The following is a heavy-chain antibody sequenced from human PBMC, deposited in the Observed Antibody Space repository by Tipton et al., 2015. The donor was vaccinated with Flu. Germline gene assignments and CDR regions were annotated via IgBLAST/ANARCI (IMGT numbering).Heavy chain of an antibody. Sequence: AVSGFTFTRYGVSWVRQAPGKGLEWVAGISATGGTYFADSAKGRLTFSRDKFKNTLYVHMNSLRVDDTALYYCAKVIPELVAGRDSWGQGTLVTVSS. D-gene: IGHD6-19*01. J-gene: IGHJ4*02. CDR1: GFTFTRYG. V-gene: IGHV3-23*01. CDR2: ISATGGT. CDR3: AKVIPELVAGRDS.